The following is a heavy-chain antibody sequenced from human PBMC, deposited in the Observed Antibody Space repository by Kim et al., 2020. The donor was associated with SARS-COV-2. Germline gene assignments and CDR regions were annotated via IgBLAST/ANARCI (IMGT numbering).Heavy chain of an antibody. V-gene: IGHV3-30*03. Sequence: GGSLRLSCAASGFTFSSYGMHWVRQAPGKGLEWVAVISYDGSNKYYADSVKGRFTISRDNSKNTLYLQMNSLRAEDTAVYYCARDADQNYFDYWGQGTLV. CDR2: ISYDGSNK. J-gene: IGHJ4*02. CDR3: ARDADQNYFDY. CDR1: GFTFSSYG. D-gene: IGHD2-2*01.